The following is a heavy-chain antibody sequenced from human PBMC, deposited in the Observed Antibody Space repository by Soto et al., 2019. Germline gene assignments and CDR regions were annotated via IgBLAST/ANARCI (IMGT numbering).Heavy chain of an antibody. D-gene: IGHD3-22*01. J-gene: IGHJ6*02. V-gene: IGHV3-48*03. CDR3: WFLGMAPHNYYYGMDV. CDR2: ISSSGSTI. CDR1: GFTFSSYE. Sequence: EVQLVESGGGLVQPGGSLRLSCAASGFTFSSYEMNWVRQAPGKGLEWVSYISSSGSTIYYADSVKGRFTIARDNAKNSLYLQMNSLRGEDTVVYYCWFLGMAPHNYYYGMDVWGQGTTVTVSS.